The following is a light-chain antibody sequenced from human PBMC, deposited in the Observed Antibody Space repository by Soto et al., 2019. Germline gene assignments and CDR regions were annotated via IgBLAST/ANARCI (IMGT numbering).Light chain of an antibody. J-gene: IGLJ1*01. CDR1: SSDVGDYNY. CDR3: CSYAGSYTDV. CDR2: DVS. Sequence: QSALTQPHSVSGSPGQSVTISCTGTSSDVGDYNYVSWYQQHPGKAPKLMIYDVSKRPSGVPDRFSGSRSGNTASLTISGLQAEDEADYYCCSYAGSYTDVFGTGTKVTVL. V-gene: IGLV2-11*01.